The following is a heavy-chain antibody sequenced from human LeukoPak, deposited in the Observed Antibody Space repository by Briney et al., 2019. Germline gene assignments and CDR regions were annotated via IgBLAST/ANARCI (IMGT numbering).Heavy chain of an antibody. Sequence: ASVKVSCKASGYTFTSYGISWVRQAPGQGLEWMGWISAYNGNTNYAQKLQGRVTMTTDTSTSTAYMELRSLRSDDTAVYYCARFGDFWSGYFSEHNWFDPWGQGTLVTVSS. D-gene: IGHD3-3*01. J-gene: IGHJ5*02. CDR1: GYTFTSYG. CDR2: ISAYNGNT. V-gene: IGHV1-18*01. CDR3: ARFGDFWSGYFSEHNWFDP.